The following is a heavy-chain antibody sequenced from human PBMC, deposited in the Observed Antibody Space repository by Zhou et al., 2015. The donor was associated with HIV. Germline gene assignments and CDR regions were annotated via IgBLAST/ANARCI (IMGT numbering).Heavy chain of an antibody. J-gene: IGHJ6*02. D-gene: IGHD6-13*01. CDR2: IIPIFGTA. V-gene: IGHV1-69*01. Sequence: QVQLVQSGAEVKKPGSSVKVSCKASGGTFSSYAISWVRQAPGQGLEWMGGIIPIFGTANYAQKFQGRVTITADESTSTAYMELSSLRSEDTAVYYCARDDRIAAAGLYYYYGMDVWGQGTTVTVSS. CDR1: GGTFSSYA. CDR3: ARDDRIAAAGLYYYYGMDV.